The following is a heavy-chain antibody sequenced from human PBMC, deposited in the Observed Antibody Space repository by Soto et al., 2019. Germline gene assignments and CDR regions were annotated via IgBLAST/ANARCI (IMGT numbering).Heavy chain of an antibody. J-gene: IGHJ4*02. V-gene: IGHV4-34*01. CDR3: ARGITTIAPDKSYFDP. CDR2: VNHNGNT. CDR1: GGSFSGHY. Sequence: SETLSLTGAVCGGSFSGHYWSWIRQPPWKGLEWIGEVNHNGNTNENPSLKSRITISVDTSKNQFSLKLRSVTAADTAVYYCARGITTIAPDKSYFDPCGQRGLVTFSS. D-gene: IGHD3-22*01.